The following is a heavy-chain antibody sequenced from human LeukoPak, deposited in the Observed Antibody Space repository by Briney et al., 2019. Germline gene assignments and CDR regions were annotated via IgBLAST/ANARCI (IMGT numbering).Heavy chain of an antibody. CDR1: GYTFTGYY. J-gene: IGHJ5*02. Sequence: ASVKVSCKASGYTFTGYYMHWVRQAPGQGLEWMGWINPNSGGTNYAQKFQGRVTMTRDTSISTAYMELRRLRSDDTAVYYCARLSDGWYVGGWFDPWGQGTLVTVSS. CDR2: INPNSGGT. CDR3: ARLSDGWYVGGWFDP. D-gene: IGHD6-19*01. V-gene: IGHV1-2*02.